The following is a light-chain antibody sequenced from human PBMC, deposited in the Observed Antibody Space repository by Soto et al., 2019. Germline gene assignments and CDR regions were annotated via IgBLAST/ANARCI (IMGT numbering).Light chain of an antibody. CDR3: LQHNNYPPIT. J-gene: IGKJ5*01. CDR2: DAS. Sequence: DIQMTQSPSSLSASVGDRVTITCRASQGIRNDLAWYQQKPGKAPKRLIYDASSLQNGVPSRFSGSGSGTEFTLTISSLQPEDSATYYCLQHNNYPPITFGQGTRLEIK. CDR1: QGIRND. V-gene: IGKV1-17*01.